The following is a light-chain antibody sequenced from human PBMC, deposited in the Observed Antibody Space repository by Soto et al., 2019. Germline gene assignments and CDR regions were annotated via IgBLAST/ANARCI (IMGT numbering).Light chain of an antibody. CDR2: DAS. V-gene: IGKV3-15*01. CDR1: QSVSSN. Sequence: EIVMTQSPATLSVSPGERATLSCRASQSVSSNLAWYQQKPGQAPRLLIYDASTRATGIPARFSGSGSGTEFTLTISSLQSEDFVVYYCQQYNNWRTFGQGTKVDTK. CDR3: QQYNNWRT. J-gene: IGKJ1*01.